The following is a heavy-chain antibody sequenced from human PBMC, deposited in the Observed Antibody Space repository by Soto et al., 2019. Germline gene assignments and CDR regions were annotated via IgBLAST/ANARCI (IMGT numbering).Heavy chain of an antibody. D-gene: IGHD3-22*01. Sequence: ASVKVSCKASGFTFTSSAVQWVRQARGQRLEWIGRIVVGSGNTNYAQKFQERVTITRDMSTSTAYMELSSLRSEDTAVYYCAASTYYYDSSGYYFHWGQGTLVTVSS. V-gene: IGHV1-58*01. J-gene: IGHJ4*02. CDR1: GFTFTSSA. CDR2: IVVGSGNT. CDR3: AASTYYYDSSGYYFH.